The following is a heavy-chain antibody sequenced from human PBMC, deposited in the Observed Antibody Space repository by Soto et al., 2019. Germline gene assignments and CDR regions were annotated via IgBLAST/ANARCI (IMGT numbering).Heavy chain of an antibody. CDR3: ARDLGSGYYMSWFDP. D-gene: IGHD3-3*01. CDR2: ISSSSSYI. V-gene: IGHV3-21*01. Sequence: PGGSLRLSCAASGFTFSSYSMNWFRQAPGKGLEWVSSISSSSSYIYYADSVKGRFTISRDNAKNSLYLQMNSLRAEDTAVYYCARDLGSGYYMSWFDPWGQGTLVTVSS. J-gene: IGHJ5*02. CDR1: GFTFSSYS.